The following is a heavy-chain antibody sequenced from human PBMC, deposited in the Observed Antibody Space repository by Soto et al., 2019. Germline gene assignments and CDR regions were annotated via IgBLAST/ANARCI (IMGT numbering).Heavy chain of an antibody. CDR1: GGSLSNFG. D-gene: IGHD2-21*02. Sequence: QVQLVQSGAEVKKPGSSVKVSCTASGGSLSNFGISWVRQAPGQGLEWMGAIIPVFGTPNYAQKFQDRVTINADESTTTVYMEVRSLTSEDTAVYYCARGDATKMVVTTYYAMDVWGQGTTVTVSS. J-gene: IGHJ6*02. CDR3: ARGDATKMVVTTYYAMDV. CDR2: IIPVFGTP. V-gene: IGHV1-69*12.